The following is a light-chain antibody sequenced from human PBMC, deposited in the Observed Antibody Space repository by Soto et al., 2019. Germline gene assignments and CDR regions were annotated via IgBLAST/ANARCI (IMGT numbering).Light chain of an antibody. J-gene: IGKJ5*01. CDR2: GAS. CDR3: QQYDSSPLN. V-gene: IGKV3-20*01. Sequence: EIVLTQSPGTLSLSPGERPTLSCRASQSVSSSYLAWYQQKPGQAPSLLIYGASRRATGIPDRFGGSGSGTDFALTISSLEPEDCAVYYCQQYDSSPLNVGQVTRLESK. CDR1: QSVSSSY.